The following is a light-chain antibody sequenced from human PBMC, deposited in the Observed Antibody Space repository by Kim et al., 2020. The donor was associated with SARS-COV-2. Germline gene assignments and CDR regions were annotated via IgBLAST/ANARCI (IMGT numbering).Light chain of an antibody. CDR3: CSYAGSSTSV. V-gene: IGLV2-23*02. CDR1: SSDVGSYNL. CDR2: EVS. Sequence: QSALTQPASVSGSPGQSITISCTGTSSDVGSYNLVSWYQQHPGKAPKLMIYEVSKRPSGVSNRFSGSKSGNTASLTISGLRAEDEADYYCCSYAGSSTSVFGGGTKVTVL. J-gene: IGLJ2*01.